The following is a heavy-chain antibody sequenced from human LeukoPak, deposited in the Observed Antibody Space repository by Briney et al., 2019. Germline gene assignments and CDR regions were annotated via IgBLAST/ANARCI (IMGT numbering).Heavy chain of an antibody. V-gene: IGHV4-39*07. J-gene: IGHJ4*02. D-gene: IGHD3-22*01. Sequence: SETLSLTCTVSGVSISSSSYYWGWIRQPPGKGLEWIGSIYYSASTYYNPSLKSRVTISVDTSKNQFSLKLSSVTAADTAVYYCARYSSGYYLGYWGQGTLVTVSS. CDR3: ARYSSGYYLGY. CDR1: GVSISSSSYY. CDR2: IYYSAST.